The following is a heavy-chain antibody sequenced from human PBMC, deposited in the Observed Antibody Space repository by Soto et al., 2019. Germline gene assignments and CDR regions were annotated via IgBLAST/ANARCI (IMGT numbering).Heavy chain of an antibody. D-gene: IGHD3-10*01. J-gene: IGHJ5*02. V-gene: IGHV3-23*01. CDR2: ISGSGGST. CDR3: AKSMEQDGFNPGWFDP. CDR1: GFTFSTYA. Sequence: EVQLLESGGGLVQPGGSLRLSCAASGFTFSTYAMSWVRQAPGKGLEWVSAISGSGGSTYYADSVKGRFTISRDNSKNTLYLQMNSLRAQDTAVYYCAKSMEQDGFNPGWFDPWGQGTLVTVSS.